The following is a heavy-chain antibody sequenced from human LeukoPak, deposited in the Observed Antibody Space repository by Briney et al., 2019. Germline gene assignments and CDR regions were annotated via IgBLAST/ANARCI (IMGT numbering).Heavy chain of an antibody. J-gene: IGHJ4*02. CDR3: ARGGRWLQLPFDY. CDR2: INHSGST. V-gene: IGHV4-34*01. D-gene: IGHD5-12*01. Sequence: SETLSLTCAVYGGSFSGYYWSWIRQPPGKGLEWIGEINHSGSTNYNPSLKSRVTISVDTSKNQFSQKLSSVTAADTAVYYCARGGRWLQLPFDYWGQGTLVTVSS. CDR1: GGSFSGYY.